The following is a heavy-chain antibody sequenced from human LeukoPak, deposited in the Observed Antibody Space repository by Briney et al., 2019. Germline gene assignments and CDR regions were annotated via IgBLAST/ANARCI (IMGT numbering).Heavy chain of an antibody. CDR1: GGTFSSYA. CDR2: IIPIFGTA. V-gene: IGHV1-69*13. CDR3: ASIYSGYDYRDY. J-gene: IGHJ4*02. Sequence: GASVKVSCKASGGTFSSYAISWVRQAPGQGLEWMGGIIPIFGTANYAQKFQGRVTITADESTSTAYMELSSLRSEDTAVYYCASIYSGYDYRDYWGQGTLVTVSS. D-gene: IGHD5-12*01.